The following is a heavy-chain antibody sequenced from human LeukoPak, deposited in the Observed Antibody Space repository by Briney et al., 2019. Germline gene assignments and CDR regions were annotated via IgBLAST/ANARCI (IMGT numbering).Heavy chain of an antibody. V-gene: IGHV3-9*02. CDR3: AKALKAYYYDSSGYLDY. CDR2: ISWNSGSI. D-gene: IGHD3-22*01. Sequence: PGGSLRLSCAASGFTSDDYAMHWVRQAPGKGLEWVSGISWNSGSIGYADSVKGRFTISRDNAKNSLYLQMNSLRAEDTALYYCAKALKAYYYDSSGYLDYWGQGTLVTVSS. CDR1: GFTSDDYA. J-gene: IGHJ4*02.